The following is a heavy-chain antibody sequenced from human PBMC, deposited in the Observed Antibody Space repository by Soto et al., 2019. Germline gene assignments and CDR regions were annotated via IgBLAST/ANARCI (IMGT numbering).Heavy chain of an antibody. CDR1: GYTFTSYG. Sequence: QVQLVQSGAEVKKPGASVKVSCKASGYTFTSYGISWVRQAPGQGLEWMGWISAYNGNTNDAQKLQGRVTMTTDTSTSTAYMELRSLRSDDTAVYYCAREAYYYDSSGYWVFDYWGQGTLVTVSS. D-gene: IGHD3-22*01. CDR3: AREAYYYDSSGYWVFDY. CDR2: ISAYNGNT. V-gene: IGHV1-18*01. J-gene: IGHJ4*02.